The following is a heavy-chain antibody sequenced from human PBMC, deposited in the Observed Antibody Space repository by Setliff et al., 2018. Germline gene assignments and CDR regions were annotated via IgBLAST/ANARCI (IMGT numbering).Heavy chain of an antibody. V-gene: IGHV3-7*01. Sequence: PGGSLRLSCAASGFTFSSYWMSWVRQAPGKGLEWVANIKQDGSEKYYVDSVKGRFTISRDNAKNSLYLQMNRLRAEDTAVYYCARKSGHSSGWIDYWGQGTLVTVSS. CDR1: GFTFSSYW. CDR3: ARKSGHSSGWIDY. D-gene: IGHD6-19*01. CDR2: IKQDGSEK. J-gene: IGHJ4*02.